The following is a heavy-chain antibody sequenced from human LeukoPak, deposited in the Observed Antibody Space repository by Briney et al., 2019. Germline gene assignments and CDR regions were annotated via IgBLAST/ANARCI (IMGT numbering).Heavy chain of an antibody. CDR2: ISWNSGSI. Sequence: PGGSLRLSCAASGFTFDDYAMHWVRQAPGKGLEWVSGISWNSGSIGYADSVKGRFTISRDNAKNSLYLQMNSLRAEDTALYYCAMTTVTYDAFDIWGQGTMVTVSS. V-gene: IGHV3-9*01. CDR3: AMTTVTYDAFDI. CDR1: GFTFDDYA. J-gene: IGHJ3*02. D-gene: IGHD4-17*01.